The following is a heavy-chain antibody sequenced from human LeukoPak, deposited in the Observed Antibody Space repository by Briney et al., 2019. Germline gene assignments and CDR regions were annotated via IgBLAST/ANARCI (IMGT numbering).Heavy chain of an antibody. V-gene: IGHV3-33*01. CDR1: RFTFSNYG. CDR2: IWYDGSNK. CDR3: AREGPRGNSQFDY. J-gene: IGHJ4*02. D-gene: IGHD2/OR15-2a*01. Sequence: PGRSLRLSCAASRFTFSNYGMHWVRQAPGKGLEWVALIWYDGSNKYYTDSVKGRLTISRDNSKNTLYLQMNSLRAEDTAVYYCAREGPRGNSQFDYWGQGTLVTVSS.